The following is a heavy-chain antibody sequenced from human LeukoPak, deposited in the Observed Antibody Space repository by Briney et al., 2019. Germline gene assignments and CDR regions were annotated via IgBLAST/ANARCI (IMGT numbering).Heavy chain of an antibody. CDR1: GYTFTTYD. CDR2: INLKSGNA. CDR3: ARVAGSIDY. J-gene: IGHJ4*02. Sequence: VASVKVSCKASGYTFTTYDINWVRQATGQGLEWMGWINLKSGNAGYAQNFQGRVTITRDTSISRAYMELSGLRSEDTAVYYCARVAGSIDYWRQGPLVTVSS. V-gene: IGHV1-8*03. D-gene: IGHD6-19*01.